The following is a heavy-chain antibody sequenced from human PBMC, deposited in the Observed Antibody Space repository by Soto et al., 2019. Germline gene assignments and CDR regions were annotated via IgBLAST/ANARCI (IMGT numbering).Heavy chain of an antibody. V-gene: IGHV3-23*01. CDR2: IGPIGAGP. CDR3: AKDQTWIDGY. D-gene: IGHD1-1*01. CDR1: GFPFSSYT. Sequence: EVQLLESGGGLVQPGGSLRLSCAAAGFPFSSYTMIWARQAPGKRLEWVSGIGPIGAGPTYAASVKGRFTISRDNSKNTLSLQMTSLKVEDTAMYYCAKDQTWIDGYWGQGTLVTVSS. J-gene: IGHJ4*02.